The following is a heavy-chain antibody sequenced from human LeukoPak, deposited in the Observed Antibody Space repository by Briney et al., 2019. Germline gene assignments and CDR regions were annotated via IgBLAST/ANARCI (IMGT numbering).Heavy chain of an antibody. CDR3: ARDRARWAVAGTLSWGY. Sequence: PGGSLRLSCAASGFTFSSYAMHWVRQAPGKGLEWVAAISYDGSNKYSADSVKGRFTISRDNSKNTLYLQMNSLRADDTAVYYCARDRARWAVAGTLSWGYWGQGTLVTVSS. J-gene: IGHJ4*02. CDR2: ISYDGSNK. CDR1: GFTFSSYA. V-gene: IGHV3-30*04. D-gene: IGHD6-19*01.